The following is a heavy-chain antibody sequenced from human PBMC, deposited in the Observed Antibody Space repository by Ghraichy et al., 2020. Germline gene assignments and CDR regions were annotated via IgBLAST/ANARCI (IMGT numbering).Heavy chain of an antibody. Sequence: GESLNISCAASGFTFSSYAMSWVRQAPGKGLEWVSAISGSGGSTYYADPVKGRFTISRDNSKNTLYLQMNSLRAEDTAVYYCAKGVSSGWYYFDYWGQGTLVTVSS. V-gene: IGHV3-23*01. J-gene: IGHJ4*02. CDR1: GFTFSSYA. D-gene: IGHD6-19*01. CDR2: ISGSGGST. CDR3: AKGVSSGWYYFDY.